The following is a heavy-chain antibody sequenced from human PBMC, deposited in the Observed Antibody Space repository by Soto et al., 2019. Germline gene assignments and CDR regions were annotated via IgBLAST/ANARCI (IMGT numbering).Heavy chain of an antibody. CDR2: MNPNSANT. D-gene: IGHD1-1*01. CDR3: ARMATYGTLNWFDP. CDR1: GYAFGDYD. J-gene: IGHJ5*02. V-gene: IGHV1-8*01. Sequence: QVQLVQSGAEVQRPGASVKVSCRASGYAFGDYDISWVRQAPGQGLEWMGWMNPNSANTGYAQKVQGRVSMTRDMSISTAYMELSRLRPEDTAIYYCARMATYGTLNWFDPWGQGALVTVSS.